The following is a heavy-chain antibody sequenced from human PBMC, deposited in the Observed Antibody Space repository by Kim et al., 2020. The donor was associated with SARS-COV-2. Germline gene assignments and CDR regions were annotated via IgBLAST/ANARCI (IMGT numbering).Heavy chain of an antibody. Sequence: GGSLRLSCTASGFTFGDYAMSWVRQAPGKGLEWVGFIRSKAYGGTTEYAASVKGRFTISRDDSKSIAYLQMNSLKTEDTAVYYCTRDCKVLVRGVIICYWGQGTLVTVSS. CDR1: GFTFGDYA. D-gene: IGHD3-10*01. J-gene: IGHJ4*02. CDR2: IRSKAYGGTT. V-gene: IGHV3-49*04. CDR3: TRDCKVLVRGVIICY.